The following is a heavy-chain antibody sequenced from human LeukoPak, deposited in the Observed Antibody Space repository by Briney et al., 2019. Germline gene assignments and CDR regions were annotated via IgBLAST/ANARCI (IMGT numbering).Heavy chain of an antibody. CDR2: ISAYNGNT. Sequence: GASVKVSCKASGYTFTSYGISWVRQAPGQGLEWMGWISAYNGNTNYAQKLQSRVTMTTDTSTSTAYMELRSLRSDDTAVYYCARDSSYGSGSYYYGMDVWGQGTTVTVSS. CDR1: GYTFTSYG. V-gene: IGHV1-18*01. CDR3: ARDSSYGSGSYYYGMDV. J-gene: IGHJ6*02. D-gene: IGHD3-10*01.